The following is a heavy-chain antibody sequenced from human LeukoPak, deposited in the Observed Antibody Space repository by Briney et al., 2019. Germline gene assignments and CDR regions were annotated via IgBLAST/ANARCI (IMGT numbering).Heavy chain of an antibody. J-gene: IGHJ4*02. D-gene: IGHD6-13*01. CDR1: GGPISSYC. V-gene: IGHV4-59*01. Sequence: AEPLPLTCTASGGPISSYCWSWLRQPPWMCLDWIAYISYSGSTNYSPSLKSRVTISVDTSKSQFSLKLNSVPAADTAVYYCARYDGLSSSWYYYFDYWGQGTLGTVSS. CDR2: ISYSGST. CDR3: ARYDGLSSSWYYYFDY.